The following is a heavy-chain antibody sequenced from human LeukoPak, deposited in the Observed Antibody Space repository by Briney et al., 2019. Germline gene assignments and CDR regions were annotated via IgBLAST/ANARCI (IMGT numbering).Heavy chain of an antibody. CDR1: GYSISSGYY. J-gene: IGHJ3*02. CDR2: IYHSGST. D-gene: IGHD5-12*01. Sequence: PSETLSLTCAVSGYSISSGYYWGWIRQPPGKGLEWIGSIYHSGSTYYNPSLKSRVTISVDTSKNQFSLKLSSVTAADTAVYYCARHPMLRLDAFDIWGQGTMVTVSS. CDR3: ARHPMLRLDAFDI. V-gene: IGHV4-38-2*01.